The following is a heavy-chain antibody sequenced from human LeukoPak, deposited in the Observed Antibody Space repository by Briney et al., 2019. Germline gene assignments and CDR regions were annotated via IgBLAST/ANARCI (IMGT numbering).Heavy chain of an antibody. J-gene: IGHJ4*02. Sequence: PGGSLRLSCTASGFTFSSHWMHWVRQAPGKGLVWVSHINNDGITTSHADSVKGRFTISRDNAKNTLYLQMNSLRAEDTAVYYCARGTLAAAGTDYWGRGTLVTVSS. CDR1: GFTFSSHW. D-gene: IGHD6-13*01. V-gene: IGHV3-74*01. CDR3: ARGTLAAAGTDY. CDR2: INNDGITT.